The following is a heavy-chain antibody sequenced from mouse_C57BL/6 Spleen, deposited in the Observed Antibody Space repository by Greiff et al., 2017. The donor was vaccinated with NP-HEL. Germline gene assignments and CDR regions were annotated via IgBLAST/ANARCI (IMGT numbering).Heavy chain of an antibody. V-gene: IGHV5-17*01. Sequence: ESGGGLVKPGGSLKLSCAASGFTFSDYGMHWVRQAPEKGLEWVAYISSGSSTIYYADTVKGRFAISRDNAKNTLFLQMTSLRSEDTAMYYCARPGVVYFDYWGQGTTLTVSS. D-gene: IGHD1-1*02. CDR3: ARPGVVYFDY. CDR2: ISSGSSTI. CDR1: GFTFSDYG. J-gene: IGHJ2*01.